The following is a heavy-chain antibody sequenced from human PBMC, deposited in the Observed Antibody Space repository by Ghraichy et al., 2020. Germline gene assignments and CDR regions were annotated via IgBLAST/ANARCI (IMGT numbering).Heavy chain of an antibody. CDR3: ARTSTGGLSYWYFDL. CDR2: IYTSGST. J-gene: IGHJ2*01. V-gene: IGHV4-4*07. CDR1: GGFISSYY. Sequence: SETLSLTCTVSGGFISSYYWSWIRQPAGKGLEWIGRIYTSGSTNYNPSLKSRVTMSVDTSKNQFSLKLSSVTAADTAVYYCARTSTGGLSYWYFDLWGRGTLVTVSS. D-gene: IGHD5/OR15-5a*01.